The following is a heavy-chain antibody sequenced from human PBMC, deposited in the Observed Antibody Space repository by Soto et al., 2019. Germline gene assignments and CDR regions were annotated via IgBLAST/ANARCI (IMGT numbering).Heavy chain of an antibody. D-gene: IGHD6-13*01. CDR3: ARSLFVAAPYDY. CDR2: VYYTGST. J-gene: IGHJ4*02. Sequence: SETLSLTCTVSGGSISDYYWNWIRQPPGKGLEWIGYVYYTGSTYYNPSLKSRVTISGDTSKNQFSLRLTSVIAADTAVYYCARSLFVAAPYDYWGQGALVTVSS. V-gene: IGHV4-59*08. CDR1: GGSISDYY.